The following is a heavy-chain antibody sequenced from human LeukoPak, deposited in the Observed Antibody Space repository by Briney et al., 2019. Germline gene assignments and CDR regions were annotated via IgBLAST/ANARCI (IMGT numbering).Heavy chain of an antibody. CDR1: GFTFSSYS. CDR3: ARLTLIAVAGRMLDY. V-gene: IGHV3-21*01. D-gene: IGHD6-19*01. J-gene: IGHJ4*02. CDR2: ISSSSSYI. Sequence: GGSLRLSCAASGFTFSSYSMNWVRQAPGKGLEWVSSISSSSSYIYYADSVKGRFTISRDNAKNSLYLQMNSLRAEDTAMYYCARLTLIAVAGRMLDYWGQGTLVTVSS.